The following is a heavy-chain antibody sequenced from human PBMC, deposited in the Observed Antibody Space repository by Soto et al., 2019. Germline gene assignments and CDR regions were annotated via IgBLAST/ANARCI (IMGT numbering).Heavy chain of an antibody. Sequence: QVQLVQSGGEEKKPGASVKVSCKASGYDFIGHGISWVRQARGQGLEWMGWINSYNGDTKYARKYQDRITLTKDKSTRTVYMKLTSLRSEDTAVYYCARDQWLKVPAVVGDKFDSWGQGTLVTVSS. CDR2: INSYNGDT. CDR3: ARDQWLKVPAVVGDKFDS. J-gene: IGHJ5*01. V-gene: IGHV1-18*04. D-gene: IGHD6-19*01. CDR1: GYDFIGHG.